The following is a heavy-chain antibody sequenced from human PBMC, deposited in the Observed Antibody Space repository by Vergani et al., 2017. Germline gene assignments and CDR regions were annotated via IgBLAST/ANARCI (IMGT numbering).Heavy chain of an antibody. CDR3: ARFVLGWGGVDY. V-gene: IGHV3-74*01. J-gene: IGHJ4*02. Sequence: EVQLVESGGGLVQPGGSLRLSCAASGFTFSSYWMHWVRQGPGKGLGWVSRINSDGSSTSYADSVKGRFTIARDNAKNTLYLQMNSLRAEDTAVYYCARFVLGWGGVDYWGQGTLVTVSS. CDR1: GFTFSSYW. D-gene: IGHD2-21*01. CDR2: INSDGSST.